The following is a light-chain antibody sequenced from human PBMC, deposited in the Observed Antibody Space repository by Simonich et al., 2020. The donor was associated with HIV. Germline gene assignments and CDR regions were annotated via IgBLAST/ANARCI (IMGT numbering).Light chain of an antibody. CDR3: QQYTNWPLT. J-gene: IGKJ4*01. CDR2: GAS. V-gene: IGKV3-15*01. Sequence: EVVLTQSPATLSLSPGERATLSCRASQSVSNNLAWYQQKPGQAPRLLMHGASTRASGIPARFSGSGSGTEFTLTISSLQSEDFAVYHCQQYTNWPLTFGGGTKVEIK. CDR1: QSVSNN.